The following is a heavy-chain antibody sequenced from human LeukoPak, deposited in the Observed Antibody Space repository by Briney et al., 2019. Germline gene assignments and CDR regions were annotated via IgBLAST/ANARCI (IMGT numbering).Heavy chain of an antibody. CDR3: ATGHPLERRYYYYYYMDV. V-gene: IGHV1-24*01. Sequence: ASVKVSCKVSGYTLTELSMHWVRQAPGKGLEWMGGFDPEDGETIYAQKFQGRVTMTEDTSTDTAYMELSSLRSEDTAVYYCATGHPLERRYYYYYYMDVWGKGTTVTVSS. D-gene: IGHD1-1*01. CDR1: GYTLTELS. CDR2: FDPEDGET. J-gene: IGHJ6*03.